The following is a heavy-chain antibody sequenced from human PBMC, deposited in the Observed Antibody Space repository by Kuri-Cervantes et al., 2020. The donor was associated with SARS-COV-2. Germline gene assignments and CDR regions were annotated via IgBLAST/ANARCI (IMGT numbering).Heavy chain of an antibody. D-gene: IGHD2-21*01. CDR3: ARDLGISSDL. J-gene: IGHJ2*01. Sequence: GESLKISCAASGFTFSSYSMNWVRQAPGKGLEWVSSISSSSSYIYYADSVKGRFTISRDNAKNSLYLQMNSLRAEDTAVYYCARDLGISSDLWGRGTLVTVSS. V-gene: IGHV3-21*01. CDR2: ISSSSSYI. CDR1: GFTFSSYS.